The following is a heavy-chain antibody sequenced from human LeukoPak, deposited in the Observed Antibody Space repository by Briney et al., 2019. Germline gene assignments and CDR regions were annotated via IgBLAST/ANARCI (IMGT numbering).Heavy chain of an antibody. CDR2: IYYSGST. D-gene: IGHD1-26*01. Sequence: SETLSLTCTVSGASISTNSYYWGWIRQPPGKGLEWIGSIYYSGSTYYKPSLKSRVTISVDTSKNQFSLKLSSVTAADTAVYYCARAGIVGATTDWFDPWGQGTLVTVSS. CDR1: GASISTNSYY. J-gene: IGHJ5*02. CDR3: ARAGIVGATTDWFDP. V-gene: IGHV4-39*07.